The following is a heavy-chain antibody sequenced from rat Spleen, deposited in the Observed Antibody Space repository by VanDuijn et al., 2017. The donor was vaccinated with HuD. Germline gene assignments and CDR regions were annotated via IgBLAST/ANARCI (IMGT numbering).Heavy chain of an antibody. CDR1: GFTFSDYA. V-gene: IGHV5S14*01. CDR3: ASRYGYNYWYFDF. CDR2: INIGGGDT. Sequence: EVQLVESGGGLVQPGRSLKLSCAASGFTFSDYAMAWVRQTLTKGLEWVAFINIGGGDTFYRDSRKGRFTISRDNAKNTQYLQMDSLRSDDTATYYCASRYGYNYWYFDFWGPGTMVTVSS. J-gene: IGHJ1*01. D-gene: IGHD1-9*01.